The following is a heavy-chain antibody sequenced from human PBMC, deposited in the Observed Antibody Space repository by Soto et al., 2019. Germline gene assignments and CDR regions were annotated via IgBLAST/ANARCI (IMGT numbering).Heavy chain of an antibody. Sequence: ASVKVSCKASGYTFTSYDINWVRQATGQGLEWMGWMNPNSGNTGYAQKFQGRVTITADKSTSTAYMELSSLRSEDTAVYYCANRGYSYGFVIYWGPGTLVTVSS. CDR2: MNPNSGNT. D-gene: IGHD5-18*01. CDR1: GYTFTSYD. V-gene: IGHV1-8*01. CDR3: ANRGYSYGFVIY. J-gene: IGHJ4*02.